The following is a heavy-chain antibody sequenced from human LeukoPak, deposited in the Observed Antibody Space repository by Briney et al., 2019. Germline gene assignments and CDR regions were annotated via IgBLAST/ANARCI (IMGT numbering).Heavy chain of an antibody. D-gene: IGHD6-13*01. CDR3: ARFVFSGSWYYFDY. CDR2: IWYDGSNK. J-gene: IGHJ4*02. CDR1: GFTFSSYG. V-gene: IGHV3-33*01. Sequence: GGSLRLSCAASGFTFSSYGMHWVRQAPGKGLEWVAVIWYDGSNKYYADSVKGRFTISRDNSKNTLYLQMNSLRAEDTAVYYCARFVFSGSWYYFDYWGQGTLVTVSS.